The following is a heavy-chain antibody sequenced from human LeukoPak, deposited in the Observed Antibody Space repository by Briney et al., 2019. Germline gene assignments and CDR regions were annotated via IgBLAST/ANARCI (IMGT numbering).Heavy chain of an antibody. V-gene: IGHV3-21*04. J-gene: IGHJ4*02. CDR2: ISSSSSYI. CDR1: GFTFSSYS. CDR3: AKGSGYESLDY. Sequence: GGSLRLSCAASGFTFSSYSINWVRHAPRKGLEWVSSISSSSSYIYYADSVKGRFTISRDNAKNSLYLQMNSLRVEDTAVYYCAKGSGYESLDYWGQGTLVAVSS. D-gene: IGHD5-12*01.